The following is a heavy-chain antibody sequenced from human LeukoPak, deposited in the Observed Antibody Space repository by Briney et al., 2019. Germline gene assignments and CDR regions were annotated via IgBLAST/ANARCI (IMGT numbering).Heavy chain of an antibody. CDR3: AKDKRLRRGSDDILTARYHYDYYGMDV. J-gene: IGHJ6*02. CDR2: ISSNSGSM. V-gene: IGHV3-9*01. Sequence: PGRPLRLSCATSGFTFNDYAMHWVRQAPGKGLEWVSGISSNSGSMFYADSVKGRFAISRDNGKNSLYLQMNSLRPEDTAMYYCAKDKRLRRGSDDILTARYHYDYYGMDVWGQGTTVTVSS. D-gene: IGHD3-9*01. CDR1: GFTFNDYA.